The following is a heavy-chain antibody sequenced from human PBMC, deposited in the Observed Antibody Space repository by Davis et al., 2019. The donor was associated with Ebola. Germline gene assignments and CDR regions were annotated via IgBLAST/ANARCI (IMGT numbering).Heavy chain of an antibody. J-gene: IGHJ4*02. CDR1: GGSISSYY. CDR2: IYYSGST. CDR3: ARLKADGDYGVDY. V-gene: IGHV4-59*01. D-gene: IGHD4-17*01. Sequence: SETLSLTCTVSGGSISSYYWSWIRQPPGKGLEWIGYIYYSGSTNYNPFLKSRVTISVDTSKNQFSLKLSSVTAADTAVYYCARLKADGDYGVDYWGQGTLVTVSS.